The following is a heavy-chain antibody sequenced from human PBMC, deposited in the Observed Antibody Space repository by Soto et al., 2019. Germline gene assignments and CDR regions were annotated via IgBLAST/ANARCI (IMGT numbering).Heavy chain of an antibody. CDR3: ARATHGMDV. V-gene: IGHV3-13*04. CDR1: GFIIGNYD. J-gene: IGHJ6*02. CDR2: IGFAGDT. Sequence: EVQLVESGGGLIQPGGSLRLSCAASGFIIGNYDMHWVRKPTGKGLEWVSAIGFAGDTYYTGSVKGRFTNSRENAKNSLYLQMNTLRAEDTAVYYCARATHGMDVWGQGTTVTVSS.